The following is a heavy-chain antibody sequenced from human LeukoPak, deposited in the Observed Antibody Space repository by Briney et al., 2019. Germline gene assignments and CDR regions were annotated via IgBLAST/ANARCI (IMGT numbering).Heavy chain of an antibody. J-gene: IGHJ3*02. Sequence: SETLSLTCTVSGDSISSSTYYWGWIRQPPGKGLEWIGSINNSGSASYSPSLKGRVTISVDTSKNQFSLKMSSVTAADTAVYYCGRFIAARPYAFDIWGQGTMVTVSS. V-gene: IGHV4-39*01. CDR3: GRFIAARPYAFDI. CDR1: GDSISSSTYY. CDR2: INNSGSA. D-gene: IGHD6-6*01.